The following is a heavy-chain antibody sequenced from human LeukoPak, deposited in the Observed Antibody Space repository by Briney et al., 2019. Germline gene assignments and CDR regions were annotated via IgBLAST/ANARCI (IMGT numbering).Heavy chain of an antibody. D-gene: IGHD6-6*01. V-gene: IGHV4-59*12. CDR1: GGSISSYY. J-gene: IGHJ4*02. Sequence: QPSETLSLTCTVSGGSISSYYWSWIRQPPGKGLEWIGSINYSGSTYYNPSLKSRITISVDTSKNQFSLKLSSVTAADTAVYYCVREHSSSADYWGQGTLVTVSS. CDR3: VREHSSSADY. CDR2: INYSGST.